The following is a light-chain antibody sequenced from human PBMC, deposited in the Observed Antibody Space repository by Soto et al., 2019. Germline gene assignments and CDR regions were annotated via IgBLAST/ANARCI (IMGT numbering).Light chain of an antibody. CDR2: FNN. CDR3: AAWDDSLNGAV. J-gene: IGLJ7*01. CDR1: SSNIGRNT. Sequence: QSVLTQPPSASGTPGQRVTISCSGSSSNIGRNTVNWYQQLPGTAPNLLIYFNNQRPSGVPDRFSGSKSGTSASLAISGLQSEDEADYYCAAWDDSLNGAVFGGGTQLTVL. V-gene: IGLV1-44*01.